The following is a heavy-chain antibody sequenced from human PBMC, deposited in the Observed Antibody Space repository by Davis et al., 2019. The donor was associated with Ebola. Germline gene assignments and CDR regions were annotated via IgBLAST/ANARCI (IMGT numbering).Heavy chain of an antibody. CDR1: GGSISSSSYY. D-gene: IGHD3-22*01. Sequence: SETLSLTCTVSGGSISSSSYYWGWIRQPPGKGLEWIGSIYYSGSTNYNPSLKSRVTISVDTSKNQFSLKLSSVTAADTAVYYCARLTGYYDSSGYYYNWFDPWGQGTLVTVSS. CDR2: IYYSGST. CDR3: ARLTGYYDSSGYYYNWFDP. V-gene: IGHV4-39*07. J-gene: IGHJ5*02.